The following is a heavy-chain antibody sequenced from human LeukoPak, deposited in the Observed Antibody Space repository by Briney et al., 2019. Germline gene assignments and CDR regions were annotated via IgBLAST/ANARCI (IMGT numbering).Heavy chain of an antibody. D-gene: IGHD6-19*01. V-gene: IGHV1-2*02. CDR2: INPNSGGT. Sequence: GASVKVSCKASGYTFTSYYMHWVRQAPGQGLEWMGWINPNSGGTNYAQKFQGRVTMTRDTSISTAYMELSRLRSDDTAVYYCARGVVPEVSPIGIAVAGYKPWGQGTLVTVSS. CDR1: GYTFTSYY. J-gene: IGHJ5*02. CDR3: ARGVVPEVSPIGIAVAGYKP.